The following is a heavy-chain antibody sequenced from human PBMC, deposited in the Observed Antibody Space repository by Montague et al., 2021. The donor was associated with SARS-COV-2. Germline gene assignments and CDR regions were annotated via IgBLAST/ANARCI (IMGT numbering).Heavy chain of an antibody. CDR3: ARDIWEPEVRSRGWFDP. V-gene: IGHV4-4*02. CDR2: ISLGGHT. Sequence: SETLSLTCGVSGGSISDNNWWSWVRQSPETGLEWIGEISLGGHTDYNPSLKSRVTISLDKSKNQFSLKLTSVTVADTAVYYCARDIWEPEVRSRGWFDPWGQGILVTVSS. J-gene: IGHJ5*02. CDR1: GGSISDNNW. D-gene: IGHD1-26*01.